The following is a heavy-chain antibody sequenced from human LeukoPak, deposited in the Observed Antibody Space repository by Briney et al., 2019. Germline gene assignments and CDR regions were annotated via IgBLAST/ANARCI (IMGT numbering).Heavy chain of an antibody. Sequence: GGSLRLSCAASGFTFSDYYMSWIRQAPGKGLEWGSYISSSSSYTNYADSVKGRFTISRDNAKNSLYLRMNSLRAEDTAVYYCARVVTAILEWFDPWGQGTLVTVSS. CDR3: ARVVTAILEWFDP. CDR2: ISSSSSYT. V-gene: IGHV3-11*06. J-gene: IGHJ5*02. CDR1: GFTFSDYY. D-gene: IGHD2-21*02.